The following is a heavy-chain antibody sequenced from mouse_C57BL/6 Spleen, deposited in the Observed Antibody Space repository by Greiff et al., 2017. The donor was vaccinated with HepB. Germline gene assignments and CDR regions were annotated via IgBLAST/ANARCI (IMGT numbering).Heavy chain of an antibody. J-gene: IGHJ2*01. D-gene: IGHD1-1*01. CDR2: IDPSDSYT. V-gene: IGHV1-50*01. CDR3: ARGDYYGSSLYYFDY. Sequence: VQLQQPGAELVKPGASVKLSCKASGYTFTSYWMQWVKQRPGQGLEWIGEIDPSDSYTNYNQKFKGKATLTVDTSSSTAYMQLSSLTSEDSAVYYCARGDYYGSSLYYFDYWGQGTTLTVSS. CDR1: GYTFTSYW.